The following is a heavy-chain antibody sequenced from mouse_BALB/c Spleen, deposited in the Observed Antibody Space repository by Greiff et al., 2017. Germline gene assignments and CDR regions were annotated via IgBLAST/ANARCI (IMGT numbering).Heavy chain of an antibody. V-gene: IGHV1-77*01. CDR2: IYPGSGST. D-gene: IGHD2-2*01. CDR3: ARKRGYPYAMDY. J-gene: IGHJ4*01. Sequence: QVQLKESGPELVKPGASVKMSCKASGYTFTDYVISWVKQRTGQGLEWIGEIYPGSGSTYYNEKFKGKATLTADKSSNTAYMQLSSLTSEDSAVYFCARKRGYPYAMDYWGQGTSVTVSS. CDR1: GYTFTDYV.